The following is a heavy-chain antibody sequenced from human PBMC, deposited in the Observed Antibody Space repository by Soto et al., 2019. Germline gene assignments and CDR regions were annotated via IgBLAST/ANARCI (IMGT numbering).Heavy chain of an antibody. Sequence: GSLRLSCVASGFNLSHPWMTWVRQAAGKGLEWVGRIKSKTDGGTADYAAPVKGRATISRDDSKNTVYLQMNSLKTEDTAVYYCTTGIYYDILTGYHNVAYWGQGALVTVSS. CDR2: IKSKTDGGTA. V-gene: IGHV3-15*01. CDR3: TTGIYYDILTGYHNVAY. J-gene: IGHJ4*02. CDR1: GFNLSHPW. D-gene: IGHD3-9*01.